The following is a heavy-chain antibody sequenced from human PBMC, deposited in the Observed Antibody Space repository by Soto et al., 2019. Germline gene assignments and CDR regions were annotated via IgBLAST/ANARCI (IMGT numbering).Heavy chain of an antibody. CDR2: ISYDGSNK. CDR1: GFTFSSYA. Sequence: GGSLRLSCAASGFTFSSYAMHWVRQAPGKGLEWVAVISYDGSNKYYADSVKGRFTISRDNSKNTLYLQMNSLRAEDTAVYYCARDLNHDRTKNTVWGQGTLVTVSS. D-gene: IGHD4-17*01. V-gene: IGHV3-30-3*01. J-gene: IGHJ4*02. CDR3: ARDLNHDRTKNTV.